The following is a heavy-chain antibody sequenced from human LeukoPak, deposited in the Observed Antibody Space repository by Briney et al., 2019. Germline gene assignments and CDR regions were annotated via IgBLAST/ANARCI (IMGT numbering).Heavy chain of an antibody. CDR3: ARDPPGGVLDY. Sequence: PGGSLRLSCAASGFTFSSYEMNWVRQAPGKGLEWVSYISSSGSTIYYADSVKGRFTISRDNAKNSLYLQMNSLRAEDTAVYYCARDPPGGVLDYWGQGILVTVSS. CDR2: ISSSGSTI. CDR1: GFTFSSYE. D-gene: IGHD3-16*01. V-gene: IGHV3-48*03. J-gene: IGHJ4*02.